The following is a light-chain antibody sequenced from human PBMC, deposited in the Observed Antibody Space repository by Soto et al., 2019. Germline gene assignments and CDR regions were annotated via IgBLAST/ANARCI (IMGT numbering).Light chain of an antibody. J-gene: IGLJ1*01. V-gene: IGLV2-14*03. CDR1: SSDVGAYDF. CDR3: SSYTTSSTRV. CDR2: EVS. Sequence: QSVLAQPASVSGSPGQSITISCTGTSSDVGAYDFVSWYQQHPDKAPKLMIYEVSNRPSGVSYRFSGSKSVNTATLTISVLQAEDEADYYCSSYTTSSTRVFGTGTKV.